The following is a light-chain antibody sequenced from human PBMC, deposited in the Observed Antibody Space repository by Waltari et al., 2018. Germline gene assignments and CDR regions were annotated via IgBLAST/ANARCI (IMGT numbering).Light chain of an antibody. CDR3: HARDASGVGGA. J-gene: IGLJ2*01. CDR1: SLRSYH. CDR2: DKN. Sequence: TQDPAVSVAVGQTFRITCQGDSLRSYHASWYQQRPGQAPKLPIYDKNNRPSGVPGRFSGSSSDNTASLTITGAQAEDEAYYYCHARDASGVGGAFGGGTKLTVL. V-gene: IGLV3-19*01.